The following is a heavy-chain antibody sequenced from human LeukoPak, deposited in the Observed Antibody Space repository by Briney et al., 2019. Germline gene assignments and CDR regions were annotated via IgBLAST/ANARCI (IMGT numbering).Heavy chain of an antibody. CDR1: GGSISSSSYY. V-gene: IGHV4-39*01. Sequence: SETLSLTCTVSGGSISSSSYYWGWIRQPPGKGLEWIGSIYYSGSTYYNPSLKSRVTISVDTSKNQFSLKLSSVTAADTAVYYCARSGGDVDYWGQGTLVTVSS. J-gene: IGHJ4*02. CDR2: IYYSGST. D-gene: IGHD3-10*01. CDR3: ARSGGDVDY.